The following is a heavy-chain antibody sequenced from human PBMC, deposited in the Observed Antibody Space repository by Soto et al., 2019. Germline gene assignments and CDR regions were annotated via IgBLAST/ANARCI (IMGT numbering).Heavy chain of an antibody. J-gene: IGHJ6*03. CDR2: INAGNGNT. CDR1: GYTFTSYA. V-gene: IGHV1-3*01. D-gene: IGHD6-13*01. Sequence: QVQLVQSRAEVKKPGASVKVSCKASGYTFTSYAMHWVRQAPGQRLEWMGWINAGNGNTKYSQKFQGRVTITRDTSASTAYMELSSLRSEDTAVYYCARDGDSSWPRDYYYYYYIDVWGKGTTVTVSS. CDR3: ARDGDSSWPRDYYYYYYIDV.